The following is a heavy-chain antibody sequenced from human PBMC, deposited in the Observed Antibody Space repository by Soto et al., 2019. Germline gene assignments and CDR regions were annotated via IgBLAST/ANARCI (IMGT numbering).Heavy chain of an antibody. CDR3: AKDVRGHSSGSLGY. CDR1: GFTFSSYA. V-gene: IGHV3-23*01. CDR2: ISGSGGST. D-gene: IGHD6-19*01. Sequence: EVQLLESGGGLVQPGGSLRLSCAASGFTFSSYAMSWVRQAPGKGLEWVSAISGSGGSTYYADSVKGLFTISRDNYKNTLYLQMNGLRAEDTAVYYCAKDVRGHSSGSLGYWGQGTLVTVSS. J-gene: IGHJ4*02.